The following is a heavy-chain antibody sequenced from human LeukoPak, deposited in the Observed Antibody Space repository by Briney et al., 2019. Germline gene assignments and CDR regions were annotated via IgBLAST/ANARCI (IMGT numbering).Heavy chain of an antibody. CDR3: ARQFDSSSWYAGGY. CDR2: IYPADSDA. CDR1: GYGFPSYW. D-gene: IGHD6-13*01. J-gene: IGHJ4*02. Sequence: GESLKISCSGSGYGFPSYWIGWLRQMPGKGLEWMGIIYPADSDARYSPSFQGQVTLSADKSISTAYLQWSSLKASDTAMYYCARQFDSSSWYAGGYWGQGTLVTVSS. V-gene: IGHV5-51*01.